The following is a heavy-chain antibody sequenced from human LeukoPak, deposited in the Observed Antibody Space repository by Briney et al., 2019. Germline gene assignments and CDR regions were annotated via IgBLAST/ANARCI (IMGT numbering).Heavy chain of an antibody. V-gene: IGHV4-34*01. J-gene: IGHJ4*02. Sequence: SETQSLTCAVYGGSFSGYYWSWIRQPPGKGLEWIGEINHSGSTNYNPSLKSRVTISVDTSKNQLSLKLSSVTAADTAVYYCARGTAPDYWGQGTLVTVSS. D-gene: IGHD6-25*01. CDR1: GGSFSGYY. CDR3: ARGTAPDY. CDR2: INHSGST.